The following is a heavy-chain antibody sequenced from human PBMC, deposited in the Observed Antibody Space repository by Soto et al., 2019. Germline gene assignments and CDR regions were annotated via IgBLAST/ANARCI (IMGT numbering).Heavy chain of an antibody. V-gene: IGHV1-69*12. CDR1: GGTFSSYA. D-gene: IGHD5-12*01. Sequence: QVQLVQSGAEVKKHGSSVKVSCKASGGTFSSYAISWVRQAPGHGLEWMGGIIPIFGTENYAQKFQGRVTITADDSTSTAYMELSSLRSEDTAVYYWATGSKATQTLYHCDYWGQGTLVTVSS. CDR3: ATGSKATQTLYHCDY. J-gene: IGHJ4*02. CDR2: IIPIFGTE.